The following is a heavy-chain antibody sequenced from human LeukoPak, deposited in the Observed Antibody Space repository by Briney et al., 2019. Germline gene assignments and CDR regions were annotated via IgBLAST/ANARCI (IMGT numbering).Heavy chain of an antibody. CDR3: ARDPYKQWPYFDY. J-gene: IGHJ4*02. D-gene: IGHD6-19*01. Sequence: PGGSLRLSCAASGFTFSDYYMSWIRQAPGKGLEWVSYISSSGSTIYYADSVKGRFTISRDNAKNSLYLQMNSLRAEDTAVYYCARDPYKQWPYFDYWGQGTLVTVSS. CDR2: ISSSGSTI. V-gene: IGHV3-11*01. CDR1: GFTFSDYY.